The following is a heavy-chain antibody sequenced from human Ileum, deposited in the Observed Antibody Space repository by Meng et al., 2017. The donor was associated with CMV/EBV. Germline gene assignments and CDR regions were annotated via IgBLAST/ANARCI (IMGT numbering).Heavy chain of an antibody. V-gene: IGHV4-34*01. Sequence: VQLQDRCSGLLRPADAHSPTCAVYGGSFSSYYWSWIRQVPGKGLEWIGEFNHYGSTNYNPSLKSRVTISVDTSKNQFSLNLSSVTAADTAVYYCASGKSNLEYWGQGTLVTVSS. CDR3: ASGKSNLEY. D-gene: IGHD4-11*01. CDR1: GGSFSSYY. CDR2: FNHYGST. J-gene: IGHJ4*02.